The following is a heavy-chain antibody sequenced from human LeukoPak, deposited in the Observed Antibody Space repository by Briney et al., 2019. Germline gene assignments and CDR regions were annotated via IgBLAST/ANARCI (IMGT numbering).Heavy chain of an antibody. Sequence: GASVKVSCKASGYPFTSYGITWVRQAPRQGPEWMGWISAYTGNTNYAQKFQGRVSMTTGTSTTTAYMELRSLRSDDTAVYYCARSYSSSSNFDYWGQGTLVTVSS. J-gene: IGHJ4*02. D-gene: IGHD6-6*01. V-gene: IGHV1-18*01. CDR3: ARSYSSSSNFDY. CDR2: ISAYTGNT. CDR1: GYPFTSYG.